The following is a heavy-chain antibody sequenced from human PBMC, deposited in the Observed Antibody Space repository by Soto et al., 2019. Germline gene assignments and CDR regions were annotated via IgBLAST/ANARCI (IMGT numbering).Heavy chain of an antibody. CDR3: ATYQRRDSYYYSGYGAFCFDH. V-gene: IGHV1-46*01. Sequence: ASVKVSCKASGYSFTRYYLHWVRQAPGQGPEWMGLINASGGSTKYSQKLQGRVTMTTDTSTSTAYMELSPLRSEDTAFYYCATYQRRDSYYYSGYGAFCFDHWGQGTLVTVSS. D-gene: IGHD3-10*01. CDR1: GYSFTRYY. J-gene: IGHJ4*02. CDR2: INASGGST.